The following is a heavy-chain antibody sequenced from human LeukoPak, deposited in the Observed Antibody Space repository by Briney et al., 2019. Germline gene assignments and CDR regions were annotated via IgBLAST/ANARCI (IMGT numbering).Heavy chain of an antibody. V-gene: IGHV4-59*01. J-gene: IGHJ4*02. CDR1: GGSISSYY. CDR3: ARVRDGDYALAY. CDR2: IYYSGST. Sequence: SETLSHTCTVSGGSISSYYWSWIRQPPGKGLEWIGYIYYSGSTNYNPSLKSRVTISVDTSKNQFSLKLSSVTAADTAVYYCARVRDGDYALAYWGQGTLVTVSS. D-gene: IGHD4-17*01.